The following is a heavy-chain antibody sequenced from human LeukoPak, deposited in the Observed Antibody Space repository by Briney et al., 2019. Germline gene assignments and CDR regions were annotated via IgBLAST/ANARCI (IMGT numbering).Heavy chain of an antibody. CDR3: ARWRGPTYHYDSSGYYYGFDY. CDR2: ISAYNGNT. Sequence: GASVKVSCKASGYTFTSYGISWVRQAPGQGLEWMGWISAYNGNTNYAQKLQGRVTMTTDTSTSTAYMELRSLRSDDTAVYYCARWRGPTYHYDSSGYYYGFDYWGQGTLVTVSS. J-gene: IGHJ4*02. CDR1: GYTFTSYG. D-gene: IGHD3-22*01. V-gene: IGHV1-18*01.